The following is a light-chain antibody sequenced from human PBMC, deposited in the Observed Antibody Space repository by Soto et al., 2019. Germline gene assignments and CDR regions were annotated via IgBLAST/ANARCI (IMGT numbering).Light chain of an antibody. V-gene: IGLV2-14*01. CDR3: SPYTRYTSNV. J-gene: IGLJ1*01. CDR1: SSDVGGYKY. Sequence: LTQPASVSGSPGQSIAISCTGTSSDVGGYKYVSWYQQYPGKAPKLMIYDVSNRPSGVPDRFSGSKSGNTASLTISGLQSEDESYYYCSPYTRYTSNVFGTGTRVTVL. CDR2: DVS.